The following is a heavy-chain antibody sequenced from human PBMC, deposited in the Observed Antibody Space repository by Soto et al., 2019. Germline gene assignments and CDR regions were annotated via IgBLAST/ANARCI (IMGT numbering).Heavy chain of an antibody. Sequence: QVQLVQSGAEVKKPGSSVKVSCKASGGTFSSYAISWVRQAPGQGLEWMGGIIPIFGTANYAQKFQGRVTITADESTSTAYMELSSLRSEDTAVYYCARVLDYYDSSGHYFDYWGQGTLVTVSS. V-gene: IGHV1-69*01. CDR2: IIPIFGTA. CDR3: ARVLDYYDSSGHYFDY. CDR1: GGTFSSYA. J-gene: IGHJ4*02. D-gene: IGHD3-22*01.